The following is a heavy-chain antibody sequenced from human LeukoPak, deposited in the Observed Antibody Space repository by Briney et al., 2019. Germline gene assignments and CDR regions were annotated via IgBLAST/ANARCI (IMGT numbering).Heavy chain of an antibody. CDR3: ARRIAVAGGGTAFDM. V-gene: IGHV3-11*01. CDR1: GFTFSDYN. D-gene: IGHD6-19*01. CDR2: ISRSGSTK. Sequence: PGGSLRLSCAASGFTFSDYNMRWIRQAPGKGLEWVSSISRSGSTKYYADSVKGRFTISRDNAKNSLYLQMNSLRDEDTALYYCARRIAVAGGGTAFDMWGHGTMVIVSS. J-gene: IGHJ3*02.